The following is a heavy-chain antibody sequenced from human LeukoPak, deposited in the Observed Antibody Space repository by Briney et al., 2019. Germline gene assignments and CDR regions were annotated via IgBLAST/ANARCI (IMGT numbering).Heavy chain of an antibody. CDR1: GGSISSSSYY. CDR3: ARETRYGERGNFDY. D-gene: IGHD4-17*01. CDR2: IYYSGST. V-gene: IGHV4-39*07. Sequence: PSETLSLTCTVSGGSISSSSYYWGWIRQPPGKGLEWIGSIYYSGSTYYNPSLKSRVTISVDKSKNQFSLKLSSVTAADTAVYYCARETRYGERGNFDYWGQGTLVTVSS. J-gene: IGHJ4*02.